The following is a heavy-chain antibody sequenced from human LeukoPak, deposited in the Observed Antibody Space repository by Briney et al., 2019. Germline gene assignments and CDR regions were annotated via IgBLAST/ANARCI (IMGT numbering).Heavy chain of an antibody. Sequence: ASVKVSCKASGYTFTSYYMHWVRQAPGQGLEWMGIINPSGGSTGYAQKFQGRVTMTRDTSTSTVYMELSSLRSEDTAVYYCARDGERWLQLYYFDYWGQGTLVTVSS. J-gene: IGHJ4*02. V-gene: IGHV1-46*01. CDR3: ARDGERWLQLYYFDY. D-gene: IGHD5-24*01. CDR1: GYTFTSYY. CDR2: INPSGGST.